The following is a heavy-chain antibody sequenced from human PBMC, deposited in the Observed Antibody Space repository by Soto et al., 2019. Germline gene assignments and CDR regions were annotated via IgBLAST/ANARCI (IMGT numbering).Heavy chain of an antibody. CDR2: ISKTSSNI. CDR1: GFLFSSST. J-gene: IGHJ4*02. V-gene: IGHV3-21*01. D-gene: IGHD2-8*01. CDR3: ARDLGAMYAI. Sequence: GGTRLSCRGSGFLFSSSTMTWVRQAPGKGLEWVSSISKTSSNIYYADSVKGRFTVSRDNAERSLFLRMNSLRAEDTAVYFCARDLGAMYAIWGQGTLVTVSS.